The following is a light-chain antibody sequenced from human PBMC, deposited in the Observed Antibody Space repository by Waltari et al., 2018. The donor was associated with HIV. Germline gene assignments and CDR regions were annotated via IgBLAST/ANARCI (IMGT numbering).Light chain of an antibody. CDR2: SNS. CDR1: SSNIGAGFD. Sequence: HSVLTQPPSVSGAPGQRVTISCTGSSSNIGAGFDVHWYQHLPGTAPKLLIYSNSNRPLVVPDRFSCSKSGSTASLTVSGLQPEDEADYFCSSHAGSDSYLLFGGGTRLSVL. J-gene: IGLJ2*01. CDR3: SSHAGSDSYLL. V-gene: IGLV1-40*01.